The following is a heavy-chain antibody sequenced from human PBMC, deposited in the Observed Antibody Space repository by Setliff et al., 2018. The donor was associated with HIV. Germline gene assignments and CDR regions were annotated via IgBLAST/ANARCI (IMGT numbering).Heavy chain of an antibody. D-gene: IGHD2-21*02. CDR3: ATLDHSGGNFLAY. V-gene: IGHV4-4*09. J-gene: IGHJ4*02. CDR2: IYASGST. Sequence: SETLSLTCTVSDGSISTYYWSWIRQPPGKGLEWIGYIYASGSTIYNPSLKSRITISLDTSKEQFSLELSSATAADTAVYYCATLDHSGGNFLAYWGQGSLVTVSS. CDR1: DGSISTYY.